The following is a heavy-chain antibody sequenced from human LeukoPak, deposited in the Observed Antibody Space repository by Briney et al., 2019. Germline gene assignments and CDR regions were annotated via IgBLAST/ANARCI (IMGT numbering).Heavy chain of an antibody. CDR1: GFTFTNYA. Sequence: GRSLLLSCAASGFTFTNYAMHWVRQPPGKGLEWVALISSDGSKNIYADPVKGRFTVSRDNSKNTLYLQMNSLRAEDTAVYYCVKGLVQTTMSYSVDYWGQGALVTVSS. CDR3: VKGLVQTTMSYSVDY. J-gene: IGHJ4*02. D-gene: IGHD1-1*01. V-gene: IGHV3-30*18. CDR2: ISSDGSKN.